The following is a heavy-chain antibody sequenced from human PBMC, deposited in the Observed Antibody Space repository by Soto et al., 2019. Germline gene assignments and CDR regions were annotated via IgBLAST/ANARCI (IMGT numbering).Heavy chain of an antibody. V-gene: IGHV3-33*01. J-gene: IGHJ4*02. CDR2: IWYDASKQ. CDR3: AAWAEGATEVH. CDR1: GFSFSVYG. Sequence: PGGSLRLSCETSGFSFSVYGMHRVRQAPGKGLEWVVVIWYDASKQFYAASVEGRFTISRDNSKAILYLQMNSLRAEDTAVYYCAAWAEGATEVHWGQGTPVTVSS. D-gene: IGHD2-15*01.